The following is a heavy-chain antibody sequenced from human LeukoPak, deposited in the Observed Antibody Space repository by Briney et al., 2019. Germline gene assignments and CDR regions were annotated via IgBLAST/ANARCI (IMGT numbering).Heavy chain of an antibody. CDR2: INWNGGST. CDR3: ARLRIAVAGTWPEYYMDV. CDR1: GFTFDDYA. D-gene: IGHD6-19*01. V-gene: IGHV3-20*01. J-gene: IGHJ6*03. Sequence: PGGSLRLSCAASGFTFDDYAMHWVRQAPGKGLEWVSGINWNGGSTGHADSVKGRFTISRDNAKNSLYLQMHSLRAEDTALYHCARLRIAVAGTWPEYYMDVWGKGTTVTVSS.